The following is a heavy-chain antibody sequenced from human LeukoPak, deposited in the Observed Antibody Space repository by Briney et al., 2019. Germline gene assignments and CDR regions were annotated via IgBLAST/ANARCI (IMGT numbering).Heavy chain of an antibody. Sequence: TSGTLSLTCGVSGGSITTTNYWSWVRQSPGRGLEWIGEISLSGYTSFNPSLRGRVTMSLDESKNHLSLTLTSVTAADTAIYYCSRESGPYSLFGHWGQGILVTVTT. CDR3: SRESGPYSLFGH. V-gene: IGHV4-4*02. CDR1: GGSITTTNY. CDR2: ISLSGYT. D-gene: IGHD1-26*01. J-gene: IGHJ4*02.